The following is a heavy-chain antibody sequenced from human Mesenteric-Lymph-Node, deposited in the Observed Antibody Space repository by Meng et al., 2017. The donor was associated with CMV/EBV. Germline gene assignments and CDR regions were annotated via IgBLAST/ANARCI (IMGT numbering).Heavy chain of an antibody. CDR2: MNPHSGNT. J-gene: IGHJ4*02. Sequence: CKASGYTFINSDLNWVRQATGQGLEWMGWMNPHSGNTGYAPKFQGRVSMTRNTSISTAYMELSSLRSDDTAVYYCARIAVWGSEYFDSWGQGTLVTVSS. CDR1: GYTFINSD. CDR3: ARIAVWGSEYFDS. D-gene: IGHD7-27*01. V-gene: IGHV1-8*02.